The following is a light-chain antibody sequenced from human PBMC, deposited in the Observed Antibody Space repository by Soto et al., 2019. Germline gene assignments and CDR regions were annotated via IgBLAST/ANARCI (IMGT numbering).Light chain of an antibody. CDR2: YDS. Sequence: SYELTQPPSVSVAPGXTARITCGGXXLGGQSVHWYQQKPGQAPVLVIYYDSDRPSGIPERFSGSKSGNTATLTISRVEAGDEADYYCQVWDSSSDHYVFGTGTKLTVL. V-gene: IGLV3-21*04. J-gene: IGLJ1*01. CDR3: QVWDSSSDHYV. CDR1: XLGGQS.